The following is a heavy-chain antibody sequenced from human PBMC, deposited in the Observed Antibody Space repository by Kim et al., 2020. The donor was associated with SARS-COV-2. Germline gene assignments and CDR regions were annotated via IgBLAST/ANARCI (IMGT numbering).Heavy chain of an antibody. CDR1: GFTFSSYE. Sequence: GGSLRLSCAASGFTFSSYEMNWVRQAPGKGLEWVSYISSSGSTIYYADSVKGRFTISRDNAKNSLYLQMNSLRAEDTAVYYCARDYMTDSSGYHDAFDIWGQGTMVTVSS. CDR3: ARDYMTDSSGYHDAFDI. D-gene: IGHD3-22*01. CDR2: ISSSGSTI. J-gene: IGHJ3*02. V-gene: IGHV3-48*03.